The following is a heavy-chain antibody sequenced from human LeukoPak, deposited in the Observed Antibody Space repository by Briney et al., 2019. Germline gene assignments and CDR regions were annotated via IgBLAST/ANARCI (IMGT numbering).Heavy chain of an antibody. CDR2: INHSGST. CDR3: ARGPYSSGWYWDYFDY. J-gene: IGHJ4*02. CDR1: GASISSTNNF. Sequence: SETLSLTCTVSGASISSTNNFWGWIRPPPGKGLEWIGEINHSGSTNYNPSLKSRVTISVDTSKNQFSLKLSSVTAADTAVYYCARGPYSSGWYWDYFDYWGQGTLVTVSS. V-gene: IGHV4-39*07. D-gene: IGHD6-19*01.